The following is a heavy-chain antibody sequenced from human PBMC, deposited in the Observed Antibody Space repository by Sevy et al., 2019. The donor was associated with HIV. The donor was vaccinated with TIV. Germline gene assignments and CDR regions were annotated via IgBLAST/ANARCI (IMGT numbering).Heavy chain of an antibody. J-gene: IGHJ5*02. V-gene: IGHV3-53*01. Sequence: GGSLRLSCAASGFTVSSNYMSWVRQAPGKGLEWVSVIYSGGSTYYADSVKARFTISRDNSKNTLYLQMNSLRAEDTAVYYCASQGREYLRWFDPWGQGTLVTVSS. D-gene: IGHD2-2*01. CDR1: GFTVSSNY. CDR2: IYSGGST. CDR3: ASQGREYLRWFDP.